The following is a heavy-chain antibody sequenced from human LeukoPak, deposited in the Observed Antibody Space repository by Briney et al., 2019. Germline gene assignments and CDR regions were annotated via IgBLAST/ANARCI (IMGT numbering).Heavy chain of an antibody. CDR1: GFTVDSNY. CDR2: IYTGGNT. CDR3: ARGDDSGYYDYFDY. D-gene: IGHD3-22*01. V-gene: IGHV3-53*01. J-gene: IGHJ4*02. Sequence: GGSLRLSCAASGFTVDSNYLSWVRQAPGKGLEWVSTIYTGGNTYYAASVKGRFTISRDFSKNTVLLHMNSLRAEDTAMYYCARGDDSGYYDYFDYWGQGALVTVSS.